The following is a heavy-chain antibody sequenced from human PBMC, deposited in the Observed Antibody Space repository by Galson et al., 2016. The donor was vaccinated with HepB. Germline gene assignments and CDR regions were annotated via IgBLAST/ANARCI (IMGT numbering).Heavy chain of an antibody. D-gene: IGHD4-23*01. V-gene: IGHV3-30*18. CDR3: AKSGRYYGVNHFDY. CDR1: GFTFSSYG. Sequence: SLRLSCAASGFTFSSYGMHWVRQAPGKGLEWVAVISYDGSNKYYADSVKGRFTISRDNSKNTLYLQMNSLRAEDTAVYYCAKSGRYYGVNHFDYWGRGTLVTVSS. J-gene: IGHJ4*02. CDR2: ISYDGSNK.